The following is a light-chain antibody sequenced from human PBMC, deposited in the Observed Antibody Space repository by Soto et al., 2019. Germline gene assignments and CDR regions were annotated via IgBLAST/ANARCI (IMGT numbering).Light chain of an antibody. CDR2: DAS. CDR1: PSVSNS. J-gene: IGKJ4*01. Sequence: DIVLTQSPATLSWSAAAGRTLSKMASPSVSNSLAWYQHKPGQAPRLLIYDASNRATGVPTRFSGSGSGTDFTLTISSLAPEDVAVYYCQQRNKWPPGTFGGGTKVDIK. V-gene: IGKV3-11*01. CDR3: QQRNKWPPGT.